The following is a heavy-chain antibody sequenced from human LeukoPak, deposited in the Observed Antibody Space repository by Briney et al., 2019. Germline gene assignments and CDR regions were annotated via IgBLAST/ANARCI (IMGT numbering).Heavy chain of an antibody. D-gene: IGHD3-9*01. J-gene: IGHJ4*02. V-gene: IGHV3-21*01. CDR2: ISSSSSYI. CDR1: GFTISSYS. CDR3: ARDWLSYFDY. Sequence: GGSLRLSCAASGFTISSYSMNWVRQAPGKGLEWVSSISSSSSYIYYADSVKGRFTISRDNAKNSLYLQMNSLRAEDTAVYYCARDWLSYFDYWGQGTLVTVSS.